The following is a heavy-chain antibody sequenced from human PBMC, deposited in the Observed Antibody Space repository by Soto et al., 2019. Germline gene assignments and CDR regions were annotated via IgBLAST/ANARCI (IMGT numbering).Heavy chain of an antibody. V-gene: IGHV3-13*01. CDR1: GFTFSSYD. D-gene: IGHD4-17*01. CDR3: ARDPPGDYSTPLDY. J-gene: IGHJ4*01. CDR2: IGTAGDT. Sequence: GGSLRLSCAASGFTFSSYDMHWVRQATGKGLEWVSAIGTAGDTYYPGSVKGRFTISRENAKNSLYLQMNSLRAEDTAVYYCARDPPGDYSTPLDYWGRGTLVTVSS.